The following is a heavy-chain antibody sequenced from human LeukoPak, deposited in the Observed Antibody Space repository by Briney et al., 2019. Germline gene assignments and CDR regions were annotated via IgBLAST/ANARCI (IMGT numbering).Heavy chain of an antibody. Sequence: GGSLRLSCAASGYTFSRYGYHWVRQAPGKGLEWVAFISDSGGDKWFGDSVKGRFTISRDKSKNTVNLQMSSLRAEDTALCYCARDGGSESYAFDYWGQETLVTVSS. V-gene: IGHV3-30*02. CDR3: ARDGGSESYAFDY. J-gene: IGHJ4*02. CDR1: GYTFSRYG. D-gene: IGHD3-10*01. CDR2: ISDSGGDK.